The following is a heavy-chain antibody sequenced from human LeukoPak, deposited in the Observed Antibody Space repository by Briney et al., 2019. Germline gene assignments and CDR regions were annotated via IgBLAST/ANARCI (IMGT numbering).Heavy chain of an antibody. D-gene: IGHD5-18*01. CDR1: GGSISSSSYY. V-gene: IGHV4-39*07. J-gene: IGHJ4*02. Sequence: SETLSLTCTVSGGSISSSSYYWGWIRQPPGKGLEWIGSIYYSGSTYYNPSLKSRVTISVDTSKNQFSLKLSSVTAADTAVYYCASVDTAMGPFDYWGQGTLVTVSS. CDR3: ASVDTAMGPFDY. CDR2: IYYSGST.